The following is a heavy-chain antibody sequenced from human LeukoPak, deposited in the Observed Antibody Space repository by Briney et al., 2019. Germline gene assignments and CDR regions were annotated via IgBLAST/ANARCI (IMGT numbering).Heavy chain of an antibody. V-gene: IGHV3-30-3*01. CDR2: ISNVGGSK. Sequence: GRSLRLSCAASGFTFSDYAIHWVRQAPGKGLEWVSVISNVGGSKHYADSVKGRFTISRDNSKNTLLLQMNSLRPEDTAVYYCARDLSTGPADYCFDSWGQGTLVTVSS. J-gene: IGHJ4*02. CDR1: GFTFSDYA. CDR3: ARDLSTGPADYCFDS. D-gene: IGHD2-2*01.